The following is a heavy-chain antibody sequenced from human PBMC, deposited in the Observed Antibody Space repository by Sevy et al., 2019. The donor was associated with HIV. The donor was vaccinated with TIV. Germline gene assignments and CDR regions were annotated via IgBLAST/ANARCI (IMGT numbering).Heavy chain of an antibody. CDR2: IRYDGSNK. D-gene: IGHD3-3*01. CDR3: AKGGTVLRFLEWLFHY. Sequence: GGSLRLSCAASGFTFSSYGMHWVRQAPGKGLEWVAFIRYDGSNKYYADSVKGRFTISRDNSKNMLYLQMNSLRAEDTAVYYCAKGGTVLRFLEWLFHYWGQGTLVTVSS. J-gene: IGHJ4*02. CDR1: GFTFSSYG. V-gene: IGHV3-30*02.